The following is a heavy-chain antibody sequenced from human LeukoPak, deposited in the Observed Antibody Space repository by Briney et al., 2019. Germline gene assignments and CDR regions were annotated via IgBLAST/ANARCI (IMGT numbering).Heavy chain of an antibody. CDR1: GFTFSSYS. V-gene: IGHV3-48*01. Sequence: GGSLRLSCAASGFTFSSYSMNLVRQAPGKGLEWVSDISSSSSTIYYADSVKGRFTISRDNAKNSLYLEMNSLRAEDTAVYYCARTYYDFWSGYYSHEGNPFDYWGQGTLVTVSS. CDR2: ISSSSSTI. D-gene: IGHD3-3*01. J-gene: IGHJ4*02. CDR3: ARTYYDFWSGYYSHEGNPFDY.